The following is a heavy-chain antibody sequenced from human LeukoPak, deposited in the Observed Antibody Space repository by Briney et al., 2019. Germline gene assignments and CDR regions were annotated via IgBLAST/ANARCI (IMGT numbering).Heavy chain of an antibody. CDR1: GYSISSGYY. CDR3: ARQDYYYYYMDV. J-gene: IGHJ6*03. Sequence: SETLSLTCAVSGYSISSGYYWGWTGPPPGKGLEWIGLTYHIGSTYYNPSLKSRVTISVATSKNQFSLKLSSVTAADTAVYYCARQDYYYYYMDVWGKGTTVTVSS. V-gene: IGHV4-38-2*01. CDR2: TYHIGST.